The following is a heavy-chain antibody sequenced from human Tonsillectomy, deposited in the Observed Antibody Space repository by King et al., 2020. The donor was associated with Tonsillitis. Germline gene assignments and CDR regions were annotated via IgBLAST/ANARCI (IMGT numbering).Heavy chain of an antibody. CDR3: ARRTYYSYSSGPDDAFDI. Sequence: VQLVESGGGLVQPGGSLRLSCAASGFTFSSYEMNWVRQAPGKGLEWGSYISNTDSTIYYADSVKGPFTISRDNAKNSLYLQMNSLRADDTAVYYCARRTYYSYSSGPDDAFDIWGQGTMVTVSS. J-gene: IGHJ3*02. CDR1: GFTFSSYE. D-gene: IGHD3-22*01. CDR2: ISNTDSTI. V-gene: IGHV3-48*03.